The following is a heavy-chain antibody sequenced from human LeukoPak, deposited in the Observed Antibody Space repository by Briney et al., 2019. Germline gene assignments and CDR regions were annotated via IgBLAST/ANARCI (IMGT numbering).Heavy chain of an antibody. D-gene: IGHD6-19*01. J-gene: IGHJ4*02. CDR1: GFTVSSNY. CDR2: IYSAGNT. CDR3: ASGGTPGYSSGRIDY. V-gene: IGHV3-53*04. Sequence: GGSLRLSCVASGFTVSSNYMSWVRQAPGKGLKWVSVIYSAGNTYYADSVKGRFTISRHNSENTLYLHMNSLRVEDTAVYFCASGGTPGYSSGRIDYWGQGTLVTVSS.